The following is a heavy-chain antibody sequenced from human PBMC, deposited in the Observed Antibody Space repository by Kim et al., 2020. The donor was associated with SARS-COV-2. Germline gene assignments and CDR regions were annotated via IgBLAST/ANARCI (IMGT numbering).Heavy chain of an antibody. J-gene: IGHJ6*02. D-gene: IGHD3-16*01. Sequence: GGSLRLSCAASGFTFSSYGMHWVRQAPGKGLEWVAVIWYDGSNKYYADSVKGRFTISRDNSKNTLYLQMNSLRAEDTAVYYCAKFKTGGNYYYGMDVWGQGTTVTASS. V-gene: IGHV3-33*06. CDR3: AKFKTGGNYYYGMDV. CDR1: GFTFSSYG. CDR2: IWYDGSNK.